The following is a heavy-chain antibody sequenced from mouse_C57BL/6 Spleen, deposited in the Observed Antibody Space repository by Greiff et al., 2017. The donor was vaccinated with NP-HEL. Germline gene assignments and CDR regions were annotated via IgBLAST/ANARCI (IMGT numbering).Heavy chain of an antibody. V-gene: IGHV1-59*01. Sequence: VQLQQSGAELVRPGTSVKLSCKASGYTFTSYWMHWVKQRPGQGLEWIGVIDPSDSYTNYNQKFKGKATLTVDTSSSTAYMQLSSLTSEDSAVYYCARPWGDPYYYGSSLFAYWVQGTLVTVSA. CDR3: ARPWGDPYYYGSSLFAY. D-gene: IGHD1-1*01. CDR2: IDPSDSYT. CDR1: GYTFTSYW. J-gene: IGHJ3*01.